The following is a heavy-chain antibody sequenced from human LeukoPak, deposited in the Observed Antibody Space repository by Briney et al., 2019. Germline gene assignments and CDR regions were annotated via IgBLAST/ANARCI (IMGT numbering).Heavy chain of an antibody. CDR2: IYHSGST. J-gene: IGHJ3*02. CDR3: ARGSGSYIDAFDI. V-gene: IGHV4-4*02. CDR1: GGSISSSNW. Sequence: PSGTLSLTCAVSGGSISSSNWWSWVRQPPGKGLEWIGEIYHSGSTNYNPPLKSRVTISVDTSKNHFSLKLSSVTAADTAVYYCARGSGSYIDAFDIWGQGTLVTVSS. D-gene: IGHD3-10*01.